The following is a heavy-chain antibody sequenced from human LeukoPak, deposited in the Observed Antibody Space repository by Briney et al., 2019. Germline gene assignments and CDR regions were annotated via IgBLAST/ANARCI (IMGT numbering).Heavy chain of an antibody. CDR3: AKDQGRERYYYYGMGV. Sequence: QPGRSLRLSCAASGFTFSSYGMHWVRQAPGKGLEWVAVISYDGSNKYYADSVKGRFTISRDNSKNTLHLQMNSLRAEDTAVYYCAKDQGRERYYYYGMGVWGKGTTVTVSS. CDR2: ISYDGSNK. J-gene: IGHJ6*04. CDR1: GFTFSSYG. V-gene: IGHV3-30*18. D-gene: IGHD3-10*01.